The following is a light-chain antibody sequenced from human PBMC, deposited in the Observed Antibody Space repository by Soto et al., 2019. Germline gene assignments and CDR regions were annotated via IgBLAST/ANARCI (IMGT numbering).Light chain of an antibody. J-gene: IGKJ4*01. V-gene: IGKV1-6*01. CDR1: QDIRSD. Sequence: AIKMTQFPSSLSASAGDRVTITCRASQDIRSDLGWYQQRPGKAPKLLIYATSSLQSGVPSRFSGSGAGTDCTLTISSLQPEDVATDYCLQDYSSTLTFGGGTKVDIK. CDR2: ATS. CDR3: LQDYSSTLT.